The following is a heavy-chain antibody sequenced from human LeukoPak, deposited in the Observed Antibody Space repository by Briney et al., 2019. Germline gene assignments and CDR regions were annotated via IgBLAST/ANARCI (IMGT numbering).Heavy chain of an antibody. CDR3: ARGYYDSSGYYYFHY. D-gene: IGHD3-22*01. Sequence: MSSETLSLTCTVSGGFISSGGYYWRWVRQHPGKGLEWLGDIYYSGSTYYHPSRQSRFTISVYTSKKQLSLKLSSVTDADTGVYYYARGYYDSSGYYYFHYWGQGSLVSVCS. V-gene: IGHV4-31*03. CDR1: GGFISSGGYY. CDR2: IYYSGST. J-gene: IGHJ4*02.